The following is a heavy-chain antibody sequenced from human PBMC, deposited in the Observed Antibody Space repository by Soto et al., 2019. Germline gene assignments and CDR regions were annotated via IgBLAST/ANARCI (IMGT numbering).Heavy chain of an antibody. Sequence: GGSLRLSCAASGFTFSSYSMNWVRQAPGKGLEWVSSISSSSSYIYCADSVKGRFTISRDNAKNSLYLQMNSLRAEDTAVYYCARDKGIGFDYWGQGTLVTVSS. J-gene: IGHJ4*02. CDR2: ISSSSSYI. D-gene: IGHD2-21*01. CDR3: ARDKGIGFDY. CDR1: GFTFSSYS. V-gene: IGHV3-21*01.